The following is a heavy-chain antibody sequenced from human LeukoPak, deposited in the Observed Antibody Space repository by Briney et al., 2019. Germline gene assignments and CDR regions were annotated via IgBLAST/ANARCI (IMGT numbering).Heavy chain of an antibody. CDR1: GFTFSGYG. CDR2: ISNKGGST. J-gene: IGHJ4*02. CDR3: VKSGTWADFDS. Sequence: GSLRLSCSASGFTFSGYGMHWVRQAPGKGLEYVSGISNKGGSTYYADSVKGRFTISRDNSKNTLHLQMSSLRADDTAVYYCVKSGTWADFDSWGQGTLVTVSS. V-gene: IGHV3-64D*09. D-gene: IGHD1-26*01.